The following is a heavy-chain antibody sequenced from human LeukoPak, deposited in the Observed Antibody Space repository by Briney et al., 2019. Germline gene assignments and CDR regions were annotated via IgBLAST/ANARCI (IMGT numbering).Heavy chain of an antibody. J-gene: IGHJ4*02. CDR1: GGTFSSYA. CDR3: ATRHPFDY. CDR2: FDPEDGET. V-gene: IGHV1-24*01. Sequence: ASVKVSCKASGGTFSSYAISWVRQAPGQGLEWMGGFDPEDGETIYAQKFQGRVTMTEDTSTDTAYMELSSLRSEDTAVYYCATRHPFDYWGQGTLVTVSS.